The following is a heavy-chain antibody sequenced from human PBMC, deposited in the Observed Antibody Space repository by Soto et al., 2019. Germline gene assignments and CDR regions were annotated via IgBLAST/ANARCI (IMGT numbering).Heavy chain of an antibody. J-gene: IGHJ6*02. Sequence: GESLKISCKGSGYSFTSYWIGSVRQMPGKGLEWMGIIYPGDSYTRYSPSFQGQCTISADKSISTAYLQWSSLKASDRAMYYCARSYSSFDCMAVWGQGTTVTVSS. D-gene: IGHD6-6*01. CDR1: GYSFTSYW. V-gene: IGHV5-51*01. CDR2: IYPGDSYT. CDR3: ARSYSSFDCMAV.